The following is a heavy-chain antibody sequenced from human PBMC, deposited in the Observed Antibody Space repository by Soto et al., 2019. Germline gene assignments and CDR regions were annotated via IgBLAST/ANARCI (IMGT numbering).Heavy chain of an antibody. Sequence: PSETLSLTCAVYGGSFSGYYWSWIRQPPGKGLEWIGEINHSGSTNYNPSLKSRVTISVDTSKNQFSLKLSSVTAADTAVYYCAREEMATITRFDYWGQGTLVT. CDR2: INHSGST. CDR3: AREEMATITRFDY. V-gene: IGHV4-34*01. J-gene: IGHJ4*02. CDR1: GGSFSGYY. D-gene: IGHD5-12*01.